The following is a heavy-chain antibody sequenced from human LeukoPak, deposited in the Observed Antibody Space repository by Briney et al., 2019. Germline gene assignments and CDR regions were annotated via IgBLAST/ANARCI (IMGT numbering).Heavy chain of an antibody. CDR1: GFTFSSYG. Sequence: PGGSLRLSCAASGFTFSSYGMHWVRQAPGKGLEWVAVISYDGSNKYYADSVKGRFTISRDNSKNTLYLQMNSLRAEDTALYYCAKDRTYYDILTGYSVDGYFDYWGQGTLVTVSS. CDR2: ISYDGSNK. CDR3: AKDRTYYDILTGYSVDGYFDY. D-gene: IGHD3-9*01. V-gene: IGHV3-30*18. J-gene: IGHJ4*02.